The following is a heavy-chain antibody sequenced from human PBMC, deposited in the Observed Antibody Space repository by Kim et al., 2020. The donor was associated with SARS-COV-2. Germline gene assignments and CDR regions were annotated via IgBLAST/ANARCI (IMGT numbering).Heavy chain of an antibody. J-gene: IGHJ3*02. CDR3: ARHYCSGGSCYSPGAFDI. V-gene: IGHV3-53*01. D-gene: IGHD2-15*01. CDR1: GFTVSSNY. CDR2: IYSGGST. Sequence: GGSLRLSCAASGFTVSSNYMSWVRQAPGKGLEWVSVIYSGGSTYYADSVKGRFTISRDNSKNTLYLQMNSLRAEDTAVYYCARHYCSGGSCYSPGAFDIWGQGTMVTVSS.